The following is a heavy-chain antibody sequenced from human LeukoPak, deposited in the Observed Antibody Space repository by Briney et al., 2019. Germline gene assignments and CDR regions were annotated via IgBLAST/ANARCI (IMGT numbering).Heavy chain of an antibody. Sequence: GGSLGLSCAASGFTFSSYSMNWVRQAPGKGLEWVSSISSSSSYIYYADSVKGRFTISRDNAKNSLYLQMNSLRAEDTAVYYCARILAVGWFDPWGQGTLVTVSS. CDR2: ISSSSSYI. D-gene: IGHD6-19*01. CDR1: GFTFSSYS. J-gene: IGHJ5*02. V-gene: IGHV3-21*01. CDR3: ARILAVGWFDP.